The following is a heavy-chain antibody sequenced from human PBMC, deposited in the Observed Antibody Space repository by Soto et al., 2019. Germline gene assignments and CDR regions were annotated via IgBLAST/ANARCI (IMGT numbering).Heavy chain of an antibody. Sequence: PGGSLRLSCAASGFTFSSYWMHWVRQAPGKGLVWVSRINSDGSSTSYADSVKGRFTISRDNAKNTLYLQMNSLRAEDTAVYYCAASQWELSQFDDWGQGTLVTVSS. D-gene: IGHD1-26*01. CDR3: AASQWELSQFDD. CDR1: GFTFSSYW. CDR2: INSDGSST. J-gene: IGHJ4*02. V-gene: IGHV3-74*01.